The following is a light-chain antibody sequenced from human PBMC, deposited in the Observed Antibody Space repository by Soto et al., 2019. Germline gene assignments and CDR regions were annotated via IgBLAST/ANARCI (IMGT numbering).Light chain of an antibody. CDR3: ISYSSSSALV. CDR2: DVS. CDR1: SSYVGGYNY. J-gene: IGLJ1*01. V-gene: IGLV2-14*01. Sequence: QSARTQPASVSGSPGQSITISCTGTSSYVGGYNYVSWYQQHPGKAPKLMIYDVSNRPSGVSNRFSGSKSDNTASLTISGLQAEDEADYYCISYSSSSALVFGPGTKVTVL.